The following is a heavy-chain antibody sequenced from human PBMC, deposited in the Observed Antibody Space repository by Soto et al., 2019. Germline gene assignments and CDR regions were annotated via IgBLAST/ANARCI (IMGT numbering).Heavy chain of an antibody. V-gene: IGHV3-23*04. CDR3: AKVPASLKTFDY. Sequence: EQLVESGGGVVQPGRSLRLSCAASGFTFGNYAMNWVRQAPGKGLEWVSTVSGNGAVTYYADSVKGRFTISRDNSRSTLYLQMNNLRAEDTAIYFCAKVPASLKTFDYWGQGTLVTVSS. J-gene: IGHJ4*02. D-gene: IGHD2-2*01. CDR2: VSGNGAVT. CDR1: GFTFGNYA.